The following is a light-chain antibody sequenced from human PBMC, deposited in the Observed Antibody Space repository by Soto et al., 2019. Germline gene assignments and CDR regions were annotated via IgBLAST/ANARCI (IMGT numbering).Light chain of an antibody. J-gene: IGKJ1*01. V-gene: IGKV3-20*01. CDR3: QQDGSSIKT. Sequence: LVFTQIPSTLPLSPGERATLSCRDSQSLSRNYLARYQQRPRQLPHLLIFGESNRAPGVPDRFSGSGSATDFTLAISRREPEDVAVYYSQQDGSSIKTFGQGTKV. CDR1: QSLSRNY. CDR2: GES.